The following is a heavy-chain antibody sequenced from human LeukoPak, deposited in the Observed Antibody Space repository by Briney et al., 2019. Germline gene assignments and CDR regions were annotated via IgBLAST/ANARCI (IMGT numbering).Heavy chain of an antibody. D-gene: IGHD4-11*01. CDR3: VRSAFLTTEFYFDY. Sequence: GGSLRLSCAASGFTVISSYMSWVRQAPGKGLEWVSVIYNDGSTYYADAVKGRFTISRDNAKNTLYLQMNSLRAEDTAVYYCVRSAFLTTEFYFDYWGHGTLVTVSS. V-gene: IGHV3-66*01. CDR2: IYNDGST. CDR1: GFTVISSY. J-gene: IGHJ4*01.